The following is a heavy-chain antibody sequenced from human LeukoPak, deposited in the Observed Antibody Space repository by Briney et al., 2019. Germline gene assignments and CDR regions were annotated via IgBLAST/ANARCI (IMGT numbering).Heavy chain of an antibody. D-gene: IGHD3-10*01. CDR2: IKSKSDGGTT. CDR3: TKLARAPRDFDY. J-gene: IGHJ4*01. Sequence: GGSLRLSCAASGFTFNNAWMSWVRQAPGKGLEWVGRIKSKSDGGTTDYAAPVKGRFIISRDESKNTLYLQMNSLKIEDTAVYYCTKLARAPRDFDYWGQGTLVTVSS. CDR1: GFTFNNAW. V-gene: IGHV3-15*01.